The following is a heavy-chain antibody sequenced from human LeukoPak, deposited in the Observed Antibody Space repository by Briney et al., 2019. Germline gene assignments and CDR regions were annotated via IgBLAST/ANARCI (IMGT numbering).Heavy chain of an antibody. CDR3: ARTPMDDGAPFDY. J-gene: IGHJ4*02. CDR2: IYYSGST. Sequence: PSETLSLTCTVSGGSISSGGYYWSWIRQHPGKGLEWIGYIYYSGSTYYNPSLKSRVTMSVDTSKNQFSLKLSSVTAVDTAVYYCARTPMDDGAPFDYWGQGTLVTVSS. V-gene: IGHV4-31*03. D-gene: IGHD5-18*01. CDR1: GGSISSGGYY.